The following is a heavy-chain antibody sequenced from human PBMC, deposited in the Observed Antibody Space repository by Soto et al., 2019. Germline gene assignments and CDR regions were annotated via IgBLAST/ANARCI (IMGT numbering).Heavy chain of an antibody. CDR1: GITFNDYA. CDR3: AFNYYGSGSYSDAFDI. CDR2: ISWNSGTI. D-gene: IGHD3-10*01. Sequence: EVQLVESGGGVVQPGRSLRLSCAASGITFNDYAMHWVRQAPGKGLEWLSGISWNSGTIGYADSVRGRLTISRDNAKNSLYLRMNGLIAEDTALYYCAFNYYGSGSYSDAFDIWGQGKMVTVSS. J-gene: IGHJ3*02. V-gene: IGHV3-9*01.